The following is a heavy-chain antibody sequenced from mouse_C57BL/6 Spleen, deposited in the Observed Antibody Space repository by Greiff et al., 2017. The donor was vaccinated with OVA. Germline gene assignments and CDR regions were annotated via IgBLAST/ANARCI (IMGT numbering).Heavy chain of an antibody. V-gene: IGHV14-3*01. CDR3: ARSHYYGSSDWYFDV. J-gene: IGHJ1*03. CDR2: IDPANGNT. CDR1: GFNIKNTY. D-gene: IGHD1-1*01. Sequence: VQLKESVAELVRPGASVKLSCTASGFNIKNTYMHWVKQRPEQGLEWIGRIDPANGNTKYAPKFQGKATITADTSSNTAYLQLSSLTSEDTAIYFCARSHYYGSSDWYFDVWGTGTTVTVSS.